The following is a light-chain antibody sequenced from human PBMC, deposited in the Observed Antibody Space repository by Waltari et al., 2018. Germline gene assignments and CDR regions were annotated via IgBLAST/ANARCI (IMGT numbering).Light chain of an antibody. CDR1: QSLLHSNGYYY. CDR2: LGS. CDR3: MQPLQTPWT. Sequence: DIVLTQSPLSLPVTPGEPASISCRSSQSLLHSNGYYYLDWYLQKPGQSPQVLIYLGSNRACGVPDRVSGSGAGTDFTLKISRVEADDVGVYYCMQPLQTPWTFGQGTKVEIK. V-gene: IGKV2-28*01. J-gene: IGKJ1*01.